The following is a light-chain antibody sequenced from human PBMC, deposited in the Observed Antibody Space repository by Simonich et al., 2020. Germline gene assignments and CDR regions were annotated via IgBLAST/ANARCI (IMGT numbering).Light chain of an antibody. CDR1: SSDVGGYNY. J-gene: IGLJ3*02. CDR3: SSYTSSSTWV. V-gene: IGLV2-14*03. CDR2: DVS. Sequence: QSALTQPASVSGSPGQSITISCTGTSSDVGGYNYVSCYQQHPGKAPKIMIYDVSNRPSGVSNRFSGSKSGNTASLTISGLQDEDEADYYCSSYTSSSTWVFGGGTKLTVL.